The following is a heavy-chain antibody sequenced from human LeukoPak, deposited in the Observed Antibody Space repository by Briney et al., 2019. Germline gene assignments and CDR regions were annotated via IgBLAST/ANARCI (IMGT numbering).Heavy chain of an antibody. CDR1: GFTFSSYA. Sequence: PGGSLRLSCAASGFTFSSYAMSWVRQAPGKGLEWVSGTSGSGGRTYYADSVKGRFTISRDNSKNTLYLQMNSLRAEDTAVYYCAKGITGYHSGMDVWGQGTTVTVSS. D-gene: IGHD1-20*01. CDR3: AKGITGYHSGMDV. CDR2: TSGSGGRT. J-gene: IGHJ6*02. V-gene: IGHV3-23*01.